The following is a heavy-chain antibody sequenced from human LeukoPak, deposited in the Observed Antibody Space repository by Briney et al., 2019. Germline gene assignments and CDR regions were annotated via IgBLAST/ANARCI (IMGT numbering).Heavy chain of an antibody. V-gene: IGHV4-4*07. CDR3: ARQNSWDYDSSLKN. Sequence: PSETLSLTCAVSGGSISSYYWSWLRRPAGKGLEWVGRIYTSGSTNYTPSLKSRVTMSVDTSKNQFSLKLSSVTAADTAVYYCARQNSWDYDSSLKNWGQGTLVTVSS. D-gene: IGHD3-22*01. CDR1: GGSISSYY. J-gene: IGHJ4*02. CDR2: IYTSGST.